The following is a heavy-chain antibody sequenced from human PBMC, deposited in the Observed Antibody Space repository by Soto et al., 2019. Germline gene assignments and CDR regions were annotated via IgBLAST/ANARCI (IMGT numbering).Heavy chain of an antibody. Sequence: QVTLKESGPVLVKPTETLTLTCTVSGFSLRNARMGVSWIRQPPGTALEWLAHILSSDEKSYNTSLKGRVTLSKVCPKGQVVATMTYVDPVHTASSFWARRLAVKYYYHDVDVWGEGTTVTVSS. CDR2: ILSSDEK. CDR1: GFSLRNARMG. V-gene: IGHV2-26*01. J-gene: IGHJ6*02. D-gene: IGHD3-22*01. CDR3: ARRLAVKYYYHDVDV.